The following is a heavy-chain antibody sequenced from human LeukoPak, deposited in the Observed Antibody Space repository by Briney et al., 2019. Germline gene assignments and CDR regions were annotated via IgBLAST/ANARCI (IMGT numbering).Heavy chain of an antibody. V-gene: IGHV4-31*03. CDR1: GDSITSDNYF. J-gene: IGHJ3*02. CDR2: IDNRGDT. Sequence: SQTLSLTCTVSGDSITSDNYFWSWIRQHPGEGLEWIRYIDNRGDTYYNPSLGSRVTLSIDTSKKQFSLNLSAVTAADTAVYYCAREVMAPSATDAFDIWGQGTMVTVCS. CDR3: AREVMAPSATDAFDI. D-gene: IGHD2-2*01.